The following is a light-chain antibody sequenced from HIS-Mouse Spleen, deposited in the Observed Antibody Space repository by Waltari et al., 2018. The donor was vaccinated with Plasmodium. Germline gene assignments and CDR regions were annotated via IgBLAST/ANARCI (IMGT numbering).Light chain of an antibody. CDR2: YKSDSDK. Sequence: QAVLTQPSSLSASPGASASLTCTLRSGLNVGTYRLYWSQQKPGSPPQYLLRYKSDSDKQQGSGVPSRFSGSKDASANAGILLISGLQSEDEADYYCMIWHSSAWVFGGGTKLTVL. CDR3: MIWHSSAWV. CDR1: SGLNVGTYR. V-gene: IGLV5-45*03. J-gene: IGLJ3*02.